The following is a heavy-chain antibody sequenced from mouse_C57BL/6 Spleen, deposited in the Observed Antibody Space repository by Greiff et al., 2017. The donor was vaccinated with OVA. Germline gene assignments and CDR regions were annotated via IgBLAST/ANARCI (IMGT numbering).Heavy chain of an antibody. CDR1: GFTFNTYA. J-gene: IGHJ1*03. CDR3: VRDQGGYFDV. V-gene: IGHV10-3*01. CDR2: IRSKSSNYAT. Sequence: VQLQQSGGGLVQPKGSLKLSCAASGFTFNTYAMHWVRQAPGKGLEWVARIRSKSSNYATYYADYVKNRFTISRDNSQSMLYLQMNNLKTEDTAMYYCVRDQGGYFDVWGTGTTVTVSS.